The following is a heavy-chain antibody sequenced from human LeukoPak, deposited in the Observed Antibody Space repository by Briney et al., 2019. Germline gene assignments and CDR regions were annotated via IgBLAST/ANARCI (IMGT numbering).Heavy chain of an antibody. J-gene: IGHJ4*02. CDR3: ARDLGDYYFDY. CDR2: ISYDGSNK. D-gene: IGHD4-17*01. CDR1: GFTFSSCA. V-gene: IGHV3-30*04. Sequence: GGSLRLSCAASGFTFSSCAMHWVRQAPGKGLEWVAVISYDGSNKYYADSVKGRFTISRDNSKNTLYLQMNSLRAEDTAVYYCARDLGDYYFDYWGQGTLVTVSS.